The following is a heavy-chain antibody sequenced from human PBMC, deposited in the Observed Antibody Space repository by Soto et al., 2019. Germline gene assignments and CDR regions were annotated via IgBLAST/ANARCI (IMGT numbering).Heavy chain of an antibody. Sequence: ESGGGVVQPGRSLRLSCAASGFTFSSYGMHWVRQAPGKGLEWVAVIWYDGSNKYYADSVKGRFTISRDNSKNTLYLQMNSLRAEDTAVYYCARGSGYESISAFDIWGQGTMVTVSS. CDR3: ARGSGYESISAFDI. D-gene: IGHD3-22*01. J-gene: IGHJ3*02. CDR1: GFTFSSYG. CDR2: IWYDGSNK. V-gene: IGHV3-33*01.